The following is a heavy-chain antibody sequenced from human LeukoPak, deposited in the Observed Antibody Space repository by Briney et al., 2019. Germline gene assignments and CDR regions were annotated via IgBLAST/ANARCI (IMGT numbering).Heavy chain of an antibody. J-gene: IGHJ4*02. V-gene: IGHV1-18*01. D-gene: IGHD6-13*01. CDR3: ARGPTIIAAAGE. CDR2: ISAYNGDT. CDR1: GYTFTSYG. Sequence: ASVKVSCKASGYTFTSYGINWVRQAPGQGLEWMGWISAYNGDTNYAQKLQGRVTITADESTSTAYMELSSLRSEDTAVYYCARGPTIIAAAGEWGQGTLVTVSS.